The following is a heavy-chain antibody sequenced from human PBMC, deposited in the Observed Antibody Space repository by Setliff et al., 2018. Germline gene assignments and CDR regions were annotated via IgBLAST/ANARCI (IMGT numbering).Heavy chain of an antibody. J-gene: IGHJ4*02. V-gene: IGHV3-21*01. CDR3: ARDRSAYYYDSTGYYPKGYFDF. Sequence: PGGSLRLSCAASGFTLSSYAMHWVRQAPGKGLEWVSSISSSSTYIFYADSVKGRFTISRDNAKNSLYLQMDSLRAEDTAVYYCARDRSAYYYDSTGYYPKGYFDFRGQGTLVTVSS. CDR2: ISSSSTYI. D-gene: IGHD3-22*01. CDR1: GFTLSSYA.